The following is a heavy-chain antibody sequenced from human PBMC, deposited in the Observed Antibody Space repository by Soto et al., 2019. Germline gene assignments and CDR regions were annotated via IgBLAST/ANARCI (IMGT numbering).Heavy chain of an antibody. D-gene: IGHD6-19*01. V-gene: IGHV3-23*01. CDR1: GFTFSSYA. Sequence: GGSLRLSCAASGFTFSSYAMSWVRQAPGKGLEWVSAISGSGGSTYYADSVKGRFTISRDNSKNTLYLQMNSLRAEDTAVYYCAKDPVIAVAGSLTIDYWGQGTLVTVSS. CDR3: AKDPVIAVAGSLTIDY. CDR2: ISGSGGST. J-gene: IGHJ4*02.